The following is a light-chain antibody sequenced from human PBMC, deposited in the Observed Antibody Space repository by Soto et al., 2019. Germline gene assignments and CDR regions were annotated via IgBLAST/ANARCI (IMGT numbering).Light chain of an antibody. CDR1: SSDVGGYNY. V-gene: IGLV2-8*01. Sequence: QSVLTQPPSASGSPGQSVTISCTGTSSDVGGYNYVSWYQQHPGKAPKLIIYEVSKRPSGVPDRFSGSKSGNTASLTVSGLQAEDEADYYCSSYAGSNNLVLFGGGTKVTVL. J-gene: IGLJ2*01. CDR2: EVS. CDR3: SSYAGSNNLVL.